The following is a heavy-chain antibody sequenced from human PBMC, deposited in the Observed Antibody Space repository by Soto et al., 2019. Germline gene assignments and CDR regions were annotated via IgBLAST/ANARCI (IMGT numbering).Heavy chain of an antibody. V-gene: IGHV4-31*03. CDR2: IFYSGAT. CDR1: GGPISSGGYY. Sequence: QVQLQESGPGLVTPSQALSLTCSVSGGPISSGGYYWSWIRQHPGKGLEWIGYIFYSGATYYNPSLKSRSFISVDTSKNQFSLRLISVTAADTAVYYCARVQPYDYGANSGWFDPWGQGTLVTVSA. J-gene: IGHJ5*02. CDR3: ARVQPYDYGANSGWFDP. D-gene: IGHD4-17*01.